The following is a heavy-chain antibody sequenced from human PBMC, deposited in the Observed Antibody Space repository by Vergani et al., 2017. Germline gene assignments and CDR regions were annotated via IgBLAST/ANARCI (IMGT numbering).Heavy chain of an antibody. CDR1: GFTFSRYS. J-gene: IGHJ3*02. CDR2: INSSTNYI. CDR3: AKDLGIAARLRIDAFDI. V-gene: IGHV3-21*01. D-gene: IGHD6-6*01. Sequence: EVQLVESGGGLVKPGGSLRLSCAASGFTFSRYSMNWVRQAPGKGLEWVSSINSSTNYIYYADSVKGRFTISRDNAKNSLYLQMNSLRAEDTAIYYCAKDLGIAARLRIDAFDIWGQGTMVTVSS.